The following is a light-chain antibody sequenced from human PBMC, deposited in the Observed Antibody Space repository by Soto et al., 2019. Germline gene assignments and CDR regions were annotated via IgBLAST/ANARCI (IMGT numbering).Light chain of an antibody. Sequence: EIVLTQSPGTLSLSPGERATLSCRASQSVSSSYLAWYQQKPGQAPRLLIYAASSLQSGVPSRFSGSGSGTDFTLTISSLQPEDFATYYCQQSYSTPWTFGQGTKVDI. CDR1: QSVSSSY. CDR2: AAS. V-gene: IGKV3-20*01. CDR3: QQSYSTPWT. J-gene: IGKJ1*01.